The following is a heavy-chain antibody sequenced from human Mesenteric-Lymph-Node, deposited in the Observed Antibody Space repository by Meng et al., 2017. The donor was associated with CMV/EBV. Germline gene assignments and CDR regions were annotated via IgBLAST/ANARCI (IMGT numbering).Heavy chain of an antibody. D-gene: IGHD3-10*01. CDR1: GGSISSSSYY. Sequence: QLQLQESGPGLVKPSETLSLTCTVSGGSISSSSYYWGWIRQPPGKGLEWIGSIYYNGSTYYNPSLKSRVTISVDTSKNQFSLKLSSVTAADTAVYYCARPHYYGSGSSPWFDPWGQGTLVTVSS. V-gene: IGHV4-39*01. CDR2: IYYNGST. CDR3: ARPHYYGSGSSPWFDP. J-gene: IGHJ5*02.